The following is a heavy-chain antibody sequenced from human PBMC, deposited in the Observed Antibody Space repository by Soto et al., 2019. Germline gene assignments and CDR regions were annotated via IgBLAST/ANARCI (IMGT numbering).Heavy chain of an antibody. Sequence: GGSLRLSCAAFGFTFSSYAMSWVRQAPGKGLEWVSAISGSGGSTYYADSVKGRFTISRDNSKNTLYLQMNSLRAEDTAVYYCAKDTGRWPQEEAFDIWGQGTMVTVSS. D-gene: IGHD1-26*01. CDR1: GFTFSSYA. V-gene: IGHV3-23*01. J-gene: IGHJ3*02. CDR2: ISGSGGST. CDR3: AKDTGRWPQEEAFDI.